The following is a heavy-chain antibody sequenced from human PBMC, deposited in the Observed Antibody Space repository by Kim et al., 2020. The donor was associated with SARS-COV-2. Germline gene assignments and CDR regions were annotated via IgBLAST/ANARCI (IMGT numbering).Heavy chain of an antibody. CDR2: ISYDGSNK. Sequence: GGSLRLSCAASGFTFSSYAMHWVRQAPGKGLEWVAVISYDGSNKYYADSVKGRFTISRDNSKNTLYLQMNSLRAEDTAVYYCARDELDYGGPFDYWGQGTLVTVSS. V-gene: IGHV3-30-3*01. CDR1: GFTFSSYA. D-gene: IGHD4-17*01. CDR3: ARDELDYGGPFDY. J-gene: IGHJ4*02.